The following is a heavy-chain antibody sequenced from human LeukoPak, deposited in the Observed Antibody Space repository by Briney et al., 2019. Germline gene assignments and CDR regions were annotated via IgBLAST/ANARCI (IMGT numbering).Heavy chain of an antibody. CDR1: GYSFTSYW. CDR3: ERHKTRWLHLDAFDI. D-gene: IGHD5-24*01. V-gene: IGHV5-51*01. CDR2: IYPGDSDT. Sequence: GESLKISCKGSGYSFTSYWIGWVRQMPGKVLEWMGIIYPGDSDTRYSPSFQGQVTISADKSISTAYLQWSSLKASDTAMYYCERHKTRWLHLDAFDIWGQGTMVTVSS. J-gene: IGHJ3*02.